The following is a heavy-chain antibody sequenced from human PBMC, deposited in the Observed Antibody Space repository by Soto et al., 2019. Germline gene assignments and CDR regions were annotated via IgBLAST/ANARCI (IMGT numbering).Heavy chain of an antibody. V-gene: IGHV4-31*02. Sequence: QVHLQESGPGLVRPSETLSLSCSVSGDSMATGGHYYNWIRHLPGKGLEWIGYIYYSGATHYSPSLRPRATISIDTSKNQFSLRLISVTAADTALYFCARDKDLEPTVWRYWGQGIQVTVSS. CDR1: GDSMATGGHY. D-gene: IGHD1-1*01. J-gene: IGHJ4*02. CDR2: IYYSGAT. CDR3: ARDKDLEPTVWRY.